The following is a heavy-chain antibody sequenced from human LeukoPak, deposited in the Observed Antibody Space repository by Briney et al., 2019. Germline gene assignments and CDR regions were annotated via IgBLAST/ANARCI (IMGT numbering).Heavy chain of an antibody. V-gene: IGHV3-11*01. CDR2: ISSSGSTI. Sequence: GGSLRLSRAASVFTFSDYYMRWIRQAPGKGREWVSYISSSGSTIYYGDSVKGRFTISRDNAKNSLYLQMNSLRAEDTAVYYCARPPATVVTPDAFDIWGQGTMVTVSS. J-gene: IGHJ3*02. CDR1: VFTFSDYY. D-gene: IGHD4-23*01. CDR3: ARPPATVVTPDAFDI.